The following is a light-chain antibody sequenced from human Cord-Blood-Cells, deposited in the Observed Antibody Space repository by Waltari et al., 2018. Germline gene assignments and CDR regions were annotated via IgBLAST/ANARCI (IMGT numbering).Light chain of an antibody. V-gene: IGLV2-14*01. CDR3: SSYTSSSTYVV. Sequence: QSALTQPASVSGSPGHSITISCTGTSSDVGGYNCVSWYQQHPGKAPKLMIYDVSNRPSGVSNRFSGSKSGNTASLTISGLQAEDEADYYCSSYTSSSTYVVFGGGTKLTVL. CDR2: DVS. J-gene: IGLJ2*01. CDR1: SSDVGGYNC.